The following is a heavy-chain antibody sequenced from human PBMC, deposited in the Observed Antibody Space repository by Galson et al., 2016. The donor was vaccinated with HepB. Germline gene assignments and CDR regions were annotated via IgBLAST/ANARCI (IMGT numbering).Heavy chain of an antibody. CDR3: AKDGEFLTGYIWD. Sequence: SLRLSCAASGFTFGNYPMMWVRQTSGKGLEWLSRIRASGTDTHLADSVKGRFTTSRDNSKNTLYLQMNTLRVEDTAVYYCAKDGEFLTGYIWDWGQGTPVTVPA. V-gene: IGHV3-23*01. D-gene: IGHD3-9*01. CDR2: IRASGTDT. J-gene: IGHJ4*02. CDR1: GFTFGNYP.